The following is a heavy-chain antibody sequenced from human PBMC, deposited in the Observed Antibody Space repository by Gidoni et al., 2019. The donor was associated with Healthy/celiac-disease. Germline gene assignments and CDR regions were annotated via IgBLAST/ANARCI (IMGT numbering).Heavy chain of an antibody. CDR1: GGTFSSYA. D-gene: IGHD6-19*01. Sequence: QVQLVQSGAEVKKPGSSVKVSCKASGGTFSSYAISWVRQAPGQGLEWMGGIIPIFGTANYAQKFQGRVTITADESTSTAYMELSSLRSEDTAVYYCARGSLAVAGWYYYYGMDVWGQGTTVTVSS. V-gene: IGHV1-69*01. J-gene: IGHJ6*02. CDR2: IIPIFGTA. CDR3: ARGSLAVAGWYYYYGMDV.